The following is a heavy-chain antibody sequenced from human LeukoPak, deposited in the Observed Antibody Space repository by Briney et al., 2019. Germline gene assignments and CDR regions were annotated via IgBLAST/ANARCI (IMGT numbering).Heavy chain of an antibody. CDR2: ISGSGGST. J-gene: IGHJ4*02. V-gene: IGHV3-23*01. CDR1: GFTFSSYA. CDR3: AKDYSVQLWVYCFDY. D-gene: IGHD5-18*01. Sequence: PGGSLRLSCAASGFTFSSYAMSWVRQAPGKGLEWVSAISGSGGSTYYADSVKGRFTISRDNSKNTLYLQMNSLRAEDTAVYYCAKDYSVQLWVYCFDYWGQGTLVTVSS.